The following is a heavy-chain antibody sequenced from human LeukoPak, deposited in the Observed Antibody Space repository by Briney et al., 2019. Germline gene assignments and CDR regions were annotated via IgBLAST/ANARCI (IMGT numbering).Heavy chain of an antibody. CDR2: INHSGST. V-gene: IGHV4-34*01. CDR1: GGSFSGYY. D-gene: IGHD3-22*01. CDR3: ARQWLEETFDY. J-gene: IGHJ4*02. Sequence: SETLSLTCAVYGGSFSGYYWSWIRQPPGKGLEWIGEINHSGSTNYNPSLKSRVTISVDTSKNQFSLKLSSVTAADTAVYYCARQWLEETFDYWGQGTLVTVSS.